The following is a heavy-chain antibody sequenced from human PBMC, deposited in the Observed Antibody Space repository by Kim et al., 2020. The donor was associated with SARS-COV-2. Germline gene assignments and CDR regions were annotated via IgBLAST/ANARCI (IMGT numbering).Heavy chain of an antibody. D-gene: IGHD3-22*01. J-gene: IGHJ4*02. V-gene: IGHV3-7*01. Sequence: GGSLRLSCAASGFTFSDYWMNWVRQAPGKGLEWVANINQDGNHRYYVGSGKGRFTISRDNAKNSVYLQMNSLRADDTAIYFCAKGDYYYDFWGQGTMVTVSS. CDR2: INQDGNHR. CDR3: AKGDYYYDF. CDR1: GFTFSDYW.